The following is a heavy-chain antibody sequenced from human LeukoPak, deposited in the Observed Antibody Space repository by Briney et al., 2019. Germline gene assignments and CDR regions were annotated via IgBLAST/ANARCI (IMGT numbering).Heavy chain of an antibody. CDR3: ARISSGWGNWFDP. CDR1: GGTFSSYA. Sequence: GASVKVSCKASGGTFSSYAISWVRQAPGQGPEWMGGIIPIFGTANYAQKFQGRVTITADESTSTAYMELSSLRSEDTAVYYCARISSGWGNWFDPWGQGTLVTVSS. CDR2: IIPIFGTA. V-gene: IGHV1-69*13. D-gene: IGHD6-19*01. J-gene: IGHJ5*02.